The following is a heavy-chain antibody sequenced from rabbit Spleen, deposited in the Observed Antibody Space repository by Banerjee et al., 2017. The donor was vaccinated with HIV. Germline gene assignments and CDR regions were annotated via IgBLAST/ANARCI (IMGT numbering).Heavy chain of an antibody. Sequence: QSLEESGGDLVKPGASLTLTCTASGFSFSSSYWICWVRQAPGKGLEWIACIYAGSSGSTYYASWATGRFTCSKTSSTTVTLQMTSLTAADTATYFCARDTGSSFSSYGMDLWGQGTLVTVS. J-gene: IGHJ6*01. D-gene: IGHD8-1*01. CDR1: GFSFSSSYW. V-gene: IGHV1S40*01. CDR2: IYAGSSGST. CDR3: ARDTGSSFSSYGMDL.